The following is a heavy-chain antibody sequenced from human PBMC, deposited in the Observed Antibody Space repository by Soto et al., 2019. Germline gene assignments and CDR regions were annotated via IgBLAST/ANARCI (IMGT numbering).Heavy chain of an antibody. D-gene: IGHD3-16*01. CDR2: LSSDGFGA. Sequence: DVHLEESGGGLVQPGGSLRLSCAASGFSLSPYWMHWVRQVPGRGLEWVARLSSDGFGAAYADSVKGRFFISRDIARNTLSLQMNSLRADDTAVYYCARDLGGPDYWGRGTSVTVSS. CDR1: GFSLSPYW. CDR3: ARDLGGPDY. J-gene: IGHJ4*02. V-gene: IGHV3-74*03.